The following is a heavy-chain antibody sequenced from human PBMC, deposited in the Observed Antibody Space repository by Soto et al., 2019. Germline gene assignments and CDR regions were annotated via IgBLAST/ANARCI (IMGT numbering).Heavy chain of an antibody. D-gene: IGHD3-22*01. V-gene: IGHV1-18*01. CDR1: GYTFTSYG. J-gene: IGHJ4*02. Sequence: SVKVSCKASGYTFTSYGISWVRQAPGQGLEWMGWISAYNGNTNYAQKLQGRVTMTTDTSTSTAYMELRSLRSDDTAVYYCARAPELTHSYDSSGSYYPYWGQGTLVTVSS. CDR2: ISAYNGNT. CDR3: ARAPELTHSYDSSGSYYPY.